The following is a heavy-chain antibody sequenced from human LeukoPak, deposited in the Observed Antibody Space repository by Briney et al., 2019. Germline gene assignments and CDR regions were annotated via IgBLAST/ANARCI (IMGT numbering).Heavy chain of an antibody. CDR2: MSGSGDSR. J-gene: IGHJ4*02. CDR3: ARDHVAVAGDFDY. CDR1: GFRFSSYA. Sequence: GGSLRLSCAASGFRFSSYAMSWVRQAPGKGLEWVSAMSGSGDSRYYADSVKGRFTISRDNSKNTLYLQMNSLSAEDTAVYYCARDHVAVAGDFDYWGQGSLVTVSS. V-gene: IGHV3-23*01. D-gene: IGHD6-19*01.